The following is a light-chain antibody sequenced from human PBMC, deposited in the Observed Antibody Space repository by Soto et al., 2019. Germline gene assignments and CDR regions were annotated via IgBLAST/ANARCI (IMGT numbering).Light chain of an antibody. CDR2: DAS. CDR1: QIVSSY. CDR3: QQRSNWPIT. Sequence: LVLTQSPATLSLSPGERATRSCRASQIVSSYLAWYQQKPGQAPRLLIYDASNRATGIPARFSGSGSGTDFTLTISSLEPEDFAVYYCQQRSNWPITFGQGTRLEIK. V-gene: IGKV3-11*01. J-gene: IGKJ5*01.